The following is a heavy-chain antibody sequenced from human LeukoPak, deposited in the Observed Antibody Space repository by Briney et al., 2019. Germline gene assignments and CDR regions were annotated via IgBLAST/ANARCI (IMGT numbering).Heavy chain of an antibody. CDR3: ARVRWELPFDY. CDR1: GFTFSSYW. CDR2: IKQDGSEK. J-gene: IGHJ4*02. V-gene: IGHV3-7*01. Sequence: GGSLRLSCAASGFTFSSYWLSWVRQAPGKGLEWVANIKQDGSEKYYVDSVKGRFTISRDNAKNSLYLQMNSLRAEDTAVYYCARVRWELPFDYWGQGTLVTVSS. D-gene: IGHD1-26*01.